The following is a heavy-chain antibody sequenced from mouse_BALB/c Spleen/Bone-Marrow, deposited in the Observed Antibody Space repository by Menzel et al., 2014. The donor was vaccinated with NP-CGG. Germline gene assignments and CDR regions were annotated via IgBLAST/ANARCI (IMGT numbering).Heavy chain of an antibody. V-gene: IGHV14-4*02. CDR2: IDPESGDT. CDR3: NAGATTRAWFSY. CDR1: DFNIKDYY. Sequence: EVKLQESGAELVRSGASVMLSCTPSDFNIKDYYIHWVKQRPVQGLEWIGWIDPESGDTEYAPKFQGKATMSADTSSNTAYLQLSSLTSEDTAVYYCNAGATTRAWFSYWGQGTLVTVSA. D-gene: IGHD3-1*01. J-gene: IGHJ3*01.